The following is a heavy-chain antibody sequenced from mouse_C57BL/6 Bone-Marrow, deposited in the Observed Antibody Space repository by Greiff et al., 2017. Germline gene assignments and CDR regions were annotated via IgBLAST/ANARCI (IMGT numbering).Heavy chain of an antibody. CDR1: GYTFTDYY. D-gene: IGHD1-1*01. CDR2: IFPGSGST. V-gene: IGHV1-75*01. Sequence: QVQLQQSGPELVKPGASVKISCKASGYTFTDYYINWVKQRPGQGLEWIGWIFPGSGSTYYNEKFKGKAKLTVDKSSSTAYMLLSSLTSEDSAVYFCARTAGISYPYYYAMDYWGQGTSVTVSS. J-gene: IGHJ4*01. CDR3: ARTAGISYPYYYAMDY.